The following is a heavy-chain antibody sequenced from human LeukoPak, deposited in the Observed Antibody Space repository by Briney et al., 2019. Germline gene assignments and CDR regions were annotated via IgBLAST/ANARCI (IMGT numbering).Heavy chain of an antibody. V-gene: IGHV4-38-2*02. CDR3: ARVVQWLGYFDY. D-gene: IGHD6-19*01. CDR1: GYSISSGFY. Sequence: SETLSLTCTVSGYSISSGFYWGLIRQPPGKGLEWIGSIYHSGSTYYNPSLKSRVTISVDTSKNQFSLKLSSVTAADTAVYYCARVVQWLGYFDYWGQGTLVTVSS. J-gene: IGHJ4*02. CDR2: IYHSGST.